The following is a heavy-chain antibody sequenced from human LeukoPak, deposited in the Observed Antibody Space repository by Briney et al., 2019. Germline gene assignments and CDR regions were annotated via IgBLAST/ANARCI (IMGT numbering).Heavy chain of an antibody. D-gene: IGHD3-22*01. V-gene: IGHV4-39*01. Sequence: SETLSLTCSVSGGSISSSSYYWGWIRQPPGKGLEWIGSIYYSGRTYYNPSLKSRVTISVDTSKNQFSLKLSSVTAADTAVYYCARGPLSGSGYPFRHWGQGTLVTVSS. CDR1: GGSISSSSYY. CDR2: IYYSGRT. J-gene: IGHJ1*01. CDR3: ARGPLSGSGYPFRH.